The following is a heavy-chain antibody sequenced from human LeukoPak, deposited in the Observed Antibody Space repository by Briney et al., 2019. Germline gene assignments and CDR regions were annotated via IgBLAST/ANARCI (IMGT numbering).Heavy chain of an antibody. CDR2: IRYDGSNK. CDR3: ANLEWPPYYYYGMDV. CDR1: GFTFSSYG. J-gene: IGHJ6*02. D-gene: IGHD3-3*01. V-gene: IGHV3-30*02. Sequence: GGSLRLSCAASGFTFSSYGMHWVRQAPGKGLEWVAFIRYDGSNKYYADSVKGRFTISRDNSKNTLYLQMNSLRAEDTAVYYRANLEWPPYYYYGMDVWGQGTTVTASS.